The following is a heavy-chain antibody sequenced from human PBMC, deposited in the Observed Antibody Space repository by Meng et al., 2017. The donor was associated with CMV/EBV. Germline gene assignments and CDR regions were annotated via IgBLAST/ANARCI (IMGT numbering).Heavy chain of an antibody. CDR1: GGTFSSYA. J-gene: IGHJ6*02. CDR3: ARDYLIAAAGTNYYYGMDV. Sequence: SVKVSCKASGGTFSSYAISWVRQAPGQGLEWMGGIIPIFGTANYAQKFQGRVTITTDESTSTAYMELSSLRSDDTAVYYCARDYLIAAAGTNYYYGMDVWGQGTTVTVSS. V-gene: IGHV1-69*05. D-gene: IGHD6-13*01. CDR2: IIPIFGTA.